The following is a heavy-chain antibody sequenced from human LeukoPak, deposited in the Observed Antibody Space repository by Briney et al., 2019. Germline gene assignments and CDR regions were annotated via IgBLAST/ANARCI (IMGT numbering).Heavy chain of an antibody. CDR1: GDSVSSGSYY. CDR3: ARCYKDSGDYPHYFDN. Sequence: SETQSLTCTVSGDSVSSGSYYWSRIRQPPGKGLEWIAYIHHSGGTNYNPSLKSRVTMSVDTSKSQFSLRLTSVTAADTAVYYCARCYKDSGDYPHYFDNWGQGTQVTVSS. J-gene: IGHJ4*02. V-gene: IGHV4-61*01. CDR2: IHHSGGT. D-gene: IGHD1-26*01.